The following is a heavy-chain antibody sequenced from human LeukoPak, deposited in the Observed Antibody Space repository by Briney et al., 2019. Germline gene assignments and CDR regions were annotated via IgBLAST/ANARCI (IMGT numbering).Heavy chain of an antibody. D-gene: IGHD6-13*01. CDR2: IKQDGSEK. CDR3: AKVRVYSSSWYTPGAFDI. CDR1: GFTFSSYW. Sequence: GGSLRLSCAASGFTFSSYWMSWVRQAPGKGLEWVANIKQDGSEKYYVDSVKGRFTISRDNAKNSLYLQMNSLRAEDMALYYCAKVRVYSSSWYTPGAFDIWGQGTMVTVSS. V-gene: IGHV3-7*03. J-gene: IGHJ3*02.